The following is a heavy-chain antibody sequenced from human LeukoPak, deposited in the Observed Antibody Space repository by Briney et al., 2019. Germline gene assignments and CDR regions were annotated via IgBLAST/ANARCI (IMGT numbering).Heavy chain of an antibody. CDR2: INHSGST. CDR3: ARLGARSTDY. Sequence: SETLSLTCAVYGGSFSGYYWSWIRQPPGKGLEWIGEINHSGSTNYNPSLKSRVTISVDTSKNQFSLKLSSVTAADTAVYYCARLGARSTDYWGQGTLVTVPS. D-gene: IGHD1-26*01. CDR1: GGSFSGYY. V-gene: IGHV4-34*01. J-gene: IGHJ4*02.